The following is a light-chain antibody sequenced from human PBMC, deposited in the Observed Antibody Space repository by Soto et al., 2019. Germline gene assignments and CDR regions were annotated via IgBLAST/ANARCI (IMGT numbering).Light chain of an antibody. CDR2: LHSDGSH. CDR3: QTWDTGIVV. Sequence: QPVLTQSPSASASLGASVNLTCTLSSGHSTYAIAWHQQQPEKGPRFLMKLHSDGSHIKGDGIPHRFSGSSSGAERYLTISSLQSEDEADYYCQTWDTGIVVFGGGTKLTVL. CDR1: SGHSTYA. V-gene: IGLV4-69*01. J-gene: IGLJ2*01.